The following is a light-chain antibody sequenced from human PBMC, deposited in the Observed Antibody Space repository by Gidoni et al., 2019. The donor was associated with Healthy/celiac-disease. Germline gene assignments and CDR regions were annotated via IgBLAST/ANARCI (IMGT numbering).Light chain of an antibody. CDR3: QQSYSTLWP. CDR1: QSISSY. V-gene: IGKV1-39*01. J-gene: IGKJ1*01. CDR2: AAS. Sequence: DIQMTQSPSSLSASVGDRVTITCRASQSISSYLNWYQQKPGKAPKLLIYAASSLQSGVPSRFSGSGSWTDFTLTISSLQPEDFATYYCQQSYSTLWPFGQGTKVEIK.